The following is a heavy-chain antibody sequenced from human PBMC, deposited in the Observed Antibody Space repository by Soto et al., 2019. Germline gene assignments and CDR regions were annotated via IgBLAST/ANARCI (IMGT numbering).Heavy chain of an antibody. CDR3: ARGVSLWFGSQFDD. J-gene: IGHJ6*02. CDR2: ISGSGSTI. CDR1: GFTFSDYY. V-gene: IGHV3-11*01. D-gene: IGHD3-10*01. Sequence: QVQLVESGGGLVKPGGSLRLSCAASGFTFSDYYMSWIRQAPGKGLEWLSYISGSGSTIYYADSVKGRFTISRDNAKDSLYLQMSSLRAVDTAVYYCARGVSLWFGSQFDDWGQGTTVTVSS.